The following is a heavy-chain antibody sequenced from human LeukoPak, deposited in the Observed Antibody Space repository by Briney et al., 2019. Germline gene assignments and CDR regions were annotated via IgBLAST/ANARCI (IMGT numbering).Heavy chain of an antibody. CDR3: TRGYSGYGNFDC. J-gene: IGHJ4*02. CDR1: GFTSNYW. V-gene: IGHV3-74*01. Sequence: GGSLRLSCAAIGFTSNYWMHWVRQAPGKGLVWVSRISGDGSTTFYADSVKGRFTISRDNSENTLYLQTNSLRAEDTAVYYCTRGYSGYGNFDCWGQGTLVTVSS. CDR2: ISGDGSTT. D-gene: IGHD5-12*01.